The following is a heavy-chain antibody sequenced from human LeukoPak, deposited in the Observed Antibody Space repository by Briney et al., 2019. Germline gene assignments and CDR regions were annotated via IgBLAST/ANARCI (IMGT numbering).Heavy chain of an antibody. V-gene: IGHV3-30*02. Sequence: GGSLRLSCAASGFSFHSYGMHRIRQAPGKGLEWVGFIRLDGSNQYHADSLKGRVTLSRDNSNNTLYLQMNSLRTDDTAVYYCAKTSRTGRDGYMDVWGKGTTVTVSS. J-gene: IGHJ6*03. CDR2: IRLDGSNQ. D-gene: IGHD1-1*01. CDR1: GFSFHSYG. CDR3: AKTSRTGRDGYMDV.